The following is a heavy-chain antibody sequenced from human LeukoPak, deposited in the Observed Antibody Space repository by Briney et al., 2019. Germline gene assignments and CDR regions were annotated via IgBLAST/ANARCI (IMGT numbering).Heavy chain of an antibody. CDR2: ISGSGGST. Sequence: GGSLRLSCAASGFTFSSYAMRWVRQAPGKGLEWVSAISGSGGSTYYADSVKGRFTISRDNSKNTLYLEMNSLRAEDTAVYYCAKKLALPYLDWPAGSEYFQHWGQGTLVTASP. CDR3: AKKLALPYLDWPAGSEYFQH. CDR1: GFTFSSYA. J-gene: IGHJ1*01. V-gene: IGHV3-23*01. D-gene: IGHD3-9*01.